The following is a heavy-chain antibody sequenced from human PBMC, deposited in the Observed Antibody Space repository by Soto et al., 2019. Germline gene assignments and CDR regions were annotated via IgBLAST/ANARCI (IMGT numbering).Heavy chain of an antibody. V-gene: IGHV1-8*01. D-gene: IGHD3-9*01. J-gene: IGHJ3*02. Sequence: ASVKVSCKASGYTFTSYDINWVRQATGQGLEWMGWMNPNSGNTGYAQKFQGRVTMTRNTSISTAYMELSSLRSEDTAVYYCARRQVDILTTPDAFDIWGQGTMVTVSS. CDR2: MNPNSGNT. CDR1: GYTFTSYD. CDR3: ARRQVDILTTPDAFDI.